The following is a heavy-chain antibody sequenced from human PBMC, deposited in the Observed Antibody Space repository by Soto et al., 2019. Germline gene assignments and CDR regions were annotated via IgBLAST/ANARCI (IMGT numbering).Heavy chain of an antibody. CDR3: ASAPASYGDYGNRFDY. V-gene: IGHV1-46*01. CDR2: INPSGGST. J-gene: IGHJ4*02. D-gene: IGHD4-17*01. Sequence: GASVKVSCKASGYTFTSYYMHWVRQAPGQGLEWMGIINPSGGSTSYAQKFQGRVTMTRDTSTSTVYMGLSSLRSEDTAVYYCASAPASYGDYGNRFDYWGQGTLVTVSS. CDR1: GYTFTSYY.